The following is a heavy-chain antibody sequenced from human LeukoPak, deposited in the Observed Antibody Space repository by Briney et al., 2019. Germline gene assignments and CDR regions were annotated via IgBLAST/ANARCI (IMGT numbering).Heavy chain of an antibody. Sequence: GGSLRLSCAASGFTFSTCGMNWVRQAPGKGLEWVASIDSSSSRYIYYADSEKVRLTIARDNAKISLYLKMNSLGAEDTAVYYCARVPASPHDYWGQGTLVTVSS. CDR1: GFTFSTCG. CDR2: IDSSSSRYI. CDR3: ARVPASPHDY. J-gene: IGHJ4*02. V-gene: IGHV3-21*01.